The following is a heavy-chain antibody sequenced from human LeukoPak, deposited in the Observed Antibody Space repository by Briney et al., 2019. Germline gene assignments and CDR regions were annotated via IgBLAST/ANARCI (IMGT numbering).Heavy chain of an antibody. Sequence: SVKVSCKASGGTFTSYAISRVRQAPGQGLEWMGGIIPIFGTANYAQKFQGRVTITTDESTSTAYMELSSLRSEDTAVYYCASGGSSYCGGDCYSTFDYWGQGNLVTVSS. CDR2: IIPIFGTA. D-gene: IGHD2-21*02. J-gene: IGHJ4*02. V-gene: IGHV1-69*05. CDR1: GGTFTSYA. CDR3: ASGGSSYCGGDCYSTFDY.